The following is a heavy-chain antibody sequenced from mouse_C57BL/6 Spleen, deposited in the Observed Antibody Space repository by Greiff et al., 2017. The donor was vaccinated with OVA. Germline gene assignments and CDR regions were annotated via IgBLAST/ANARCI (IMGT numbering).Heavy chain of an antibody. D-gene: IGHD2-4*01. V-gene: IGHV5-9*01. Sequence: EVKLVESGGGLVKPGGSLKLSCAASGFTFSSYTMSWVRQTPEKRLEWVATISGGGGNTYYPDSVKGRFTISRDNAKNTLYLQMSSLRSEDTALYYCARAVYDYGAYWGQGTLVTVSA. CDR3: ARAVYDYGAY. CDR1: GFTFSSYT. CDR2: ISGGGGNT. J-gene: IGHJ3*01.